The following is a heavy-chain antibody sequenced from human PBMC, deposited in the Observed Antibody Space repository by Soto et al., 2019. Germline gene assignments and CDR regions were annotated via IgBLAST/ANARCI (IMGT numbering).Heavy chain of an antibody. CDR3: SYGDSPGPIDH. CDR1: GASISSYY. V-gene: IGHV4-59*01. D-gene: IGHD4-17*01. CDR2: IHNGERT. J-gene: IGHJ4*02. Sequence: SETLSLTCSVSGASISSYYWSWFRQAPGKGLEYIGYIHNGERTNYNPSLESRVTISADTPKNQFSLRLSSVTAADTAMYYCSYGDSPGPIDHWGQGTLVTVSS.